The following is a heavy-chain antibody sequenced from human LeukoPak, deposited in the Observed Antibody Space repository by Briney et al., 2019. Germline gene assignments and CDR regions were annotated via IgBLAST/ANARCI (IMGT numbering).Heavy chain of an antibody. D-gene: IGHD3-10*01. CDR2: ISYSGSLT. V-gene: IGHV3-48*02. CDR3: AKVIRGGYGMDV. J-gene: IGHJ6*02. CDR1: GFTFSSFG. Sequence: GGSLRLSCAASGFTFSSFGMNWVRQAPGKGLGWVSYISYSGSLTDHADSVKGRFTISRDNAKNSLYLQLNSLRDEDTAVYFCAKVIRGGYGMDVWGQGTTVTFSS.